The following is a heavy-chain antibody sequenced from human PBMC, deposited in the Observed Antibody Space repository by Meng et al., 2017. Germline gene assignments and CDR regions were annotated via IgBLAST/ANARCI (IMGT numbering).Heavy chain of an antibody. CDR2: IYHSGST. J-gene: IGHJ3*02. Sequence: GSLRPSCAVSGYSISSGYYWGWIRQPPGKGLEWIGSIYHSGSTYYNPSLKSRVTISVDTSKNQFSLKLSSVTDADTDVYYCASYSGSYYDAFDIWGQGTRVT. V-gene: IGHV4-38-2*01. D-gene: IGHD1-26*01. CDR1: GYSISSGYY. CDR3: ASYSGSYYDAFDI.